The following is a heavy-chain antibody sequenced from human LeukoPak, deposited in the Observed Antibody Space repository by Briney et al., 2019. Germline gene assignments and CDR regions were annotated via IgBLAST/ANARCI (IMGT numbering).Heavy chain of an antibody. CDR1: GGSISSGSYY. J-gene: IGHJ5*02. CDR2: IYTSGST. CDR3: ARGRTMVRGVIITYWFDP. V-gene: IGHV4-61*02. Sequence: SETLSLTCTVSGGSISSGSYYWSWLRQPAGKGLEWIGRIYTSGSTNYNPSLKSRVTISVETSKNKFSLKLSSVTAADTAVYYCARGRTMVRGVIITYWFDPWGQGTLVTVSS. D-gene: IGHD3-10*01.